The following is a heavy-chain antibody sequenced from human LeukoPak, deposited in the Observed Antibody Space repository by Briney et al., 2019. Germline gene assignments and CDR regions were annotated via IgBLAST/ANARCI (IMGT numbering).Heavy chain of an antibody. CDR2: IKEDGSEK. J-gene: IGHJ4*02. CDR1: GFTFSNSW. CDR3: ARDKPDRASALDS. D-gene: IGHD6-13*01. Sequence: GGSLRLSCAASGFTFSNSWMSWVRQAPGKGLEWVGNIKEDGSEKNYVDSVKGRFAISRDNGKNSLFLEMSSLRVEDTAVYYCARDKPDRASALDSWGQGTLVTVSS. V-gene: IGHV3-7*05.